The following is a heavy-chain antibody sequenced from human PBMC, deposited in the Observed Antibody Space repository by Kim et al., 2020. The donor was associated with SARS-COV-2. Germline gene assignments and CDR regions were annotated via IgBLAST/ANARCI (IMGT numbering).Heavy chain of an antibody. D-gene: IGHD3-10*01. Sequence: SETLSLTCTVSGGSISSGDYYWSWIRQPPGKGLEWIGYIYYSGSTYYNPSLKSRVTISVDTSKNQFSLKLSSVTAAYTAVYYCARDRGWYYGSGNYYFDYWGQGALVTVSS. CDR1: GGSISSGDYY. CDR3: ARDRGWYYGSGNYYFDY. CDR2: IYYSGST. V-gene: IGHV4-30-4*01. J-gene: IGHJ4*02.